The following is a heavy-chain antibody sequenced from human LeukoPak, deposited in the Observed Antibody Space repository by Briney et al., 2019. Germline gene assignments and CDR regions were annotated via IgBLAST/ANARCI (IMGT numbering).Heavy chain of an antibody. Sequence: GGSLRLSCAASGFTFSSYSMNWVRQAPGKGLEWVSTVNPSGDSTYYADSVKGRFTISRDNSKNTVYLQMDSLRAEDTAVYYCAKDRAGTPWADWGQGTLVTVSS. CDR1: GFTFSSYS. V-gene: IGHV3-23*01. CDR2: VNPSGDST. CDR3: AKDRAGTPWAD. D-gene: IGHD1-1*01. J-gene: IGHJ4*02.